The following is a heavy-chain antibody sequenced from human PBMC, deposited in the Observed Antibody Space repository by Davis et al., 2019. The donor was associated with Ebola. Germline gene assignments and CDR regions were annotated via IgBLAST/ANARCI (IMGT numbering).Heavy chain of an antibody. CDR2: IYYSGST. D-gene: IGHD1-7*01. CDR3: ARKLELRKYYYYYYGMDV. Sequence: MPSETLSLTCTVSGGSISSYYWSWIRQPPGKGLEWIGYIYYSGSTYYNPSLKSRVTISVDKSKNQFSLKLSSVTAADTAVYYCARKLELRKYYYYYYGMDVWGQGTTVTVSS. CDR1: GGSISSYY. V-gene: IGHV4-59*12. J-gene: IGHJ6*02.